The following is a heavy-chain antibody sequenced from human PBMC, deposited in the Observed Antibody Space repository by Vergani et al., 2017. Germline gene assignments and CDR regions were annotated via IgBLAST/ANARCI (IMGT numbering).Heavy chain of an antibody. CDR2: ISGSGGST. D-gene: IGHD4-17*01. CDR1: GFTFSSYA. CDR3: AKGSVTTPYYYYGMDV. V-gene: IGHV3-23*01. Sequence: EVQLLESGGGLVQPGGSLRLSCAASGFTFSSYAMSWVRQAPGKGLEWVSAISGSGGSTYYADSVKGRFTISRDNSKTTLYLQMNSLRAEDTAVYYCAKGSVTTPYYYYGMDVWGQGTTVTVSS. J-gene: IGHJ6*02.